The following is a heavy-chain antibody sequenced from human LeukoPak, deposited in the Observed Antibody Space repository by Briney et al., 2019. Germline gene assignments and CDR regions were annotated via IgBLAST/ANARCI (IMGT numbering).Heavy chain of an antibody. V-gene: IGHV4-34*01. CDR1: GGSFSGYY. Sequence: SETLSLTCAVYGGSFSGYYWSWIRQPPGKGLEWIGEINHSGSTNYNPSLKSRVTISVDTSKNQFSLKLSSVTAADTAVYYCARRTRSFSYTYGDAYYYYYMDVWGKGTTVIVS. CDR3: ARRTRSFSYTYGDAYYYYYMDV. J-gene: IGHJ6*03. D-gene: IGHD5-18*01. CDR2: INHSGST.